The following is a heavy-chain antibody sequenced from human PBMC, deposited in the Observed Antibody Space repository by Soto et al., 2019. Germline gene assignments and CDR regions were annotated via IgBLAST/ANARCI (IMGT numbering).Heavy chain of an antibody. CDR3: ARGGIHRSDD. CDR2: INHSGST. Sequence: SETLALTCAIYGGSFGDYYWSWIRQPPGKGLEWIGEINHSGSTNYNPSLKSRVTISVDTSKNQFSLKLSSVTAADTAVYYCARGGIHRSDDWGQGTLVTVSS. D-gene: IGHD6-13*01. CDR1: GGSFGDYY. V-gene: IGHV4-34*01. J-gene: IGHJ4*02.